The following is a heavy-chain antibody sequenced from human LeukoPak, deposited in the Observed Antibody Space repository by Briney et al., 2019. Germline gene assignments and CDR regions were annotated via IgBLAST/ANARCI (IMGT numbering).Heavy chain of an antibody. CDR3: AREEAEYSYGHNWFDP. CDR2: IYYSGST. V-gene: IGHV4-30-4*02. Sequence: SETLSLTCTVSGGSISSGDYYWSWIRQPPGKGLEWIGYIYYSGSTYYNPSLKSRVTISVDTSKNQFSLKLSSVTAADTAVYYCAREEAEYSYGHNWFDPWGQGTLVTVSS. CDR1: GGSISSGDYY. J-gene: IGHJ5*02. D-gene: IGHD5-18*01.